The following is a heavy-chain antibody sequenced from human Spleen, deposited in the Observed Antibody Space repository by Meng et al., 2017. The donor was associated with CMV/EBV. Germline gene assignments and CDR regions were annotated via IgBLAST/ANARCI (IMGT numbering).Heavy chain of an antibody. CDR3: ARDEYGDIVVVPAARGLNWFDP. J-gene: IGHJ5*02. Sequence: GESLKISCAASGLTFTNYYITCVRQAPGKGLELVANIKGDGGEKDYVDSVKGRFTISRDNAKNSLYLQMNSLRAEDTAVYYCARDEYGDIVVVPAARGLNWFDPWGQGTLVTVSS. CDR1: GLTFTNYY. D-gene: IGHD2-2*01. CDR2: IKGDGGEK. V-gene: IGHV3-7*01.